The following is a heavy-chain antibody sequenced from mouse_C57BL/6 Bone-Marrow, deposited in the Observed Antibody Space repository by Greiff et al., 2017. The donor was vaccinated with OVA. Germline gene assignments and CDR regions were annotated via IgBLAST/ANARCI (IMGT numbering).Heavy chain of an antibody. Sequence: EVQWVESEGGLVQPGSSMKLSCTASGFTFSDYYMAWVRQVPEKGLEWVANINYDGSSTYYLDSLKSRFIISRDNAKNILYLQMSSLKSEDTATYYCARDGPGDYFDYWGQGTTLTVSS. CDR2: INYDGSST. CDR1: GFTFSDYY. CDR3: ARDGPGDYFDY. J-gene: IGHJ2*01. V-gene: IGHV5-16*01.